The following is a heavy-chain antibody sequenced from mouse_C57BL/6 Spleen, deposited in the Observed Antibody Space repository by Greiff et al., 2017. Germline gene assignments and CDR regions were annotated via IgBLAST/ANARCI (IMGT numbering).Heavy chain of an antibody. V-gene: IGHV1-61*01. CDR2: LYPSDSET. J-gene: IGHJ4*01. D-gene: IGHD2-4*01. CDR1: GYTFTSYW. CDR3: ASYYDVGAMDY. Sequence: VQLQQPGAELVRPGSSVKLSCKASGYTFTSYWMDWVKQRPGQGLEWIGNLYPSDSETHYNQKFKDKATLTVDKSSSTAYMQLSSLTSEDSAVYYCASYYDVGAMDYWGQGTSVTVSS.